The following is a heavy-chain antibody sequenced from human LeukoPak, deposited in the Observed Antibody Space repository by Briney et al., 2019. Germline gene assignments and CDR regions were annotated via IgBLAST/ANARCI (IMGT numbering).Heavy chain of an antibody. CDR3: ARIKYGYSPGGMDV. V-gene: IGHV3-7*01. D-gene: IGHD3-22*01. J-gene: IGHJ6*02. CDR1: GFTFSTYW. CDR2: IKEDGRRQ. Sequence: GGSLRLSCAASGFTFSTYWMSWVRQTPGKGLEWVANIKEDGRRQYYVDSVKGRFTISRDNAKNSLYLQMNSLRAEDTAVYYCARIKYGYSPGGMDVWGQGTTVTVSS.